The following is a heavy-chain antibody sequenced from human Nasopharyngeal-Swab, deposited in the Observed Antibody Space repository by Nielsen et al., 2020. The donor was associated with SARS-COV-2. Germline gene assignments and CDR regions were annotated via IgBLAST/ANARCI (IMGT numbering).Heavy chain of an antibody. Sequence: ASVKVSCKASGYTFTSYGISWVRQAPGQELEWMGWISAYNGNTNYAQKLQGRVTMTTDTSTSTAYMELRSLRSDDTAVYYCARLFWALLTFDYWGQGTLVTVSS. V-gene: IGHV1-18*01. D-gene: IGHD3-3*01. CDR2: ISAYNGNT. CDR1: GYTFTSYG. CDR3: ARLFWALLTFDY. J-gene: IGHJ4*02.